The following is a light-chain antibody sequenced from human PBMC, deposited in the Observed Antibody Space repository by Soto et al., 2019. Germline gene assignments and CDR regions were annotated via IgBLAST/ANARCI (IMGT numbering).Light chain of an antibody. Sequence: QSVLTQPHSASGTPEQRVTISCSGSSSNIGSNIVSLYQQVPGTGPKLLIFSNNQRPSGVPDRFSGSKSGTSASLAISGLQSEDEADYYCAAWDDSLTVVVFGGGTQLTVL. J-gene: IGLJ2*01. CDR1: SSNIGSNI. V-gene: IGLV1-44*01. CDR3: AAWDDSLTVVV. CDR2: SNN.